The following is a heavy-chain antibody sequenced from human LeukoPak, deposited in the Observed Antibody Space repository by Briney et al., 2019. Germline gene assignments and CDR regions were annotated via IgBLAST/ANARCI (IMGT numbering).Heavy chain of an antibody. CDR3: ASTYGDYARWNWFDP. D-gene: IGHD4-17*01. V-gene: IGHV3-53*01. CDR2: IYSGGST. CDR1: GFTVSSNY. J-gene: IGHJ5*02. Sequence: GGSLRLSCAASGFTVSSNYMSWVRQAPGKGLEWVSVIYSGGSTYYADSVKGRFTISRDNSKNTLYLQMNSLRAEDTAVYYCASTYGDYARWNWFDPWGQGTLVTVSS.